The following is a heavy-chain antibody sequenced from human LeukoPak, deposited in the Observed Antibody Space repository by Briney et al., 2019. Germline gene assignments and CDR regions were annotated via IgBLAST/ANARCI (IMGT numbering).Heavy chain of an antibody. D-gene: IGHD2-2*01. J-gene: IGHJ6*02. CDR3: ARVRAGYCTSTSCYTGMDV. CDR1: GFTFSSCG. V-gene: IGHV3-30*03. CDR2: ISYDGSNK. Sequence: QTGGSLRLSCAASGFTFSSCGMHWVRQAPGKGLEWVAVISYDGSNKYYADSVKGRFTISGDNSKNTLFLEMNSLRAEDTAVYYCARVRAGYCTSTSCYTGMDVWGQGTAVTVSS.